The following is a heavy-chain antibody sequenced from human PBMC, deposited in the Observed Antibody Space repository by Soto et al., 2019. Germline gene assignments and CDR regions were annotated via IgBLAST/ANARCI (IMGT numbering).Heavy chain of an antibody. Sequence: QVQLVQSGAEVKKPGASVKVSCKASGYTFTSYDINWVRQATGQGLEWMGWMNPNSGNTGYAQKCQGRVTMTRNTSISTAYMELSSLRSEDTAVYYCARGMFYSADVYYGMDVWGQGTTVTVSS. CDR2: MNPNSGNT. D-gene: IGHD2-15*01. V-gene: IGHV1-8*01. CDR3: ARGMFYSADVYYGMDV. CDR1: GYTFTSYD. J-gene: IGHJ6*02.